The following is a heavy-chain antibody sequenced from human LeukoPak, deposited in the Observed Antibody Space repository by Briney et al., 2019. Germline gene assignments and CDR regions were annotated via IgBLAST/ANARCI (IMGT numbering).Heavy chain of an antibody. V-gene: IGHV3-7*01. Sequence: GGSLRLSCAASGFTFSSYWMSWVRQAPGKGLEWVANIKQDGSEKYYVDSVKGRFTISRDNAKNSLYLQMNSLRAEDTAVYYCARTTMVRGAIIDQFDYWGQGTLVTVSS. CDR2: IKQDGSEK. CDR3: ARTTMVRGAIIDQFDY. J-gene: IGHJ4*02. CDR1: GFTFSSYW. D-gene: IGHD3-10*01.